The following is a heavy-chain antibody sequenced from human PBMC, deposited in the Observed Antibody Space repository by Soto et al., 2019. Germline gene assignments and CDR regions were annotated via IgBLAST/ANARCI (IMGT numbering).Heavy chain of an antibody. V-gene: IGHV4-39*01. Sequence: SETLSLTCIVSGGSISSSSYYWGWIRQPPGKGLEWIGSIYYSGSTYYNPSLKSRVTISVDTSKNQFSLKLSSVTAADTAVYYCARNEKYSSSNFDYWGQGTLVTVSS. D-gene: IGHD6-6*01. CDR3: ARNEKYSSSNFDY. CDR2: IYYSGST. J-gene: IGHJ4*02. CDR1: GGSISSSSYY.